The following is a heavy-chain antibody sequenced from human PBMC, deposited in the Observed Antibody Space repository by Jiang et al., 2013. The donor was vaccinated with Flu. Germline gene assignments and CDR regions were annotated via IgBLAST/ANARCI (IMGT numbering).Heavy chain of an antibody. J-gene: IGHJ3*02. Sequence: AEVKKPGESLKISCKGSGYSFTSYWIGWVRQMPGKGLEWMGIIYPGDSDTRYSPSFQGQVTISADKSISTAYLQWSSLKASDTAMYYCARQGVLLWFGELHYTDAFDIWGQGTMVTVSS. CDR3: ARQGVLLWFGELHYTDAFDI. CDR1: GYSFTSYW. CDR2: IYPGDSDT. V-gene: IGHV5-51*01. D-gene: IGHD3-10*01.